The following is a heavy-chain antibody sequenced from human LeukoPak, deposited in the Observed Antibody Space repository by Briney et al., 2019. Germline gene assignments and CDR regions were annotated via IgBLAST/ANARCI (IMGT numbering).Heavy chain of an antibody. CDR1: GFRFYDYA. V-gene: IGHV3-20*04. CDR3: AKFSATYGESDFDN. CDR2: INWNGAKT. J-gene: IGHJ4*02. Sequence: SGGSLRLSCAASGFRFYDYAMAWVRQTPWKGLEWVSGINWNGAKTSYGDSVKGRFTIYRDNAKNLLYLQMNSLRVEDTALYYCAKFSATYGESDFDNWGQGTLVTVSS. D-gene: IGHD3-10*01.